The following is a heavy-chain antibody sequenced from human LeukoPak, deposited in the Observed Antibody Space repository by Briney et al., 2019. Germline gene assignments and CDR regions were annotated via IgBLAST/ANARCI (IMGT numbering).Heavy chain of an antibody. D-gene: IGHD4-17*01. V-gene: IGHV4-59*08. CDR1: GGSISSYY. J-gene: IGHJ2*01. CDR3: ARLATTVTTNWYFDL. CDR2: IYYSGST. Sequence: SETLSLTCPVSGGSISSYYWSWIRQPPGKGLEWIGYIYYSGSTNYNPSLKSRVTISVDTSKNQFSLKLSSVTAADTAVYYCARLATTVTTNWYFDLWGRGTLVTVSS.